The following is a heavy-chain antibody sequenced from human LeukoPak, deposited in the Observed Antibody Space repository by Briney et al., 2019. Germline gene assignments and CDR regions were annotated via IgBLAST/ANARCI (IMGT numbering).Heavy chain of an antibody. V-gene: IGHV4-34*01. CDR1: GGSFSGYY. D-gene: IGHD3-10*01. J-gene: IGHJ4*02. Sequence: SETLSLTCAVYGGSFSGYYWSWIRQLPGKGLEWIGEINHSGSTNYNPSLKSRVTISVDTSKNQFSLKLSSVTAADTAVYYCARHRRINYYGSGSYRGGLFDYWGQGTLVTVSS. CDR2: INHSGST. CDR3: ARHRRINYYGSGSYRGGLFDY.